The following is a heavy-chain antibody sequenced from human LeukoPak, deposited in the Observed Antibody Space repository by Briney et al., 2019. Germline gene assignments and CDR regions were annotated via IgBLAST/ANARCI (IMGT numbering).Heavy chain of an antibody. D-gene: IGHD3-10*01. CDR3: ASREFGELFPRVDY. V-gene: IGHV3-23*01. CDR1: GFTFSSYA. J-gene: IGHJ4*02. CDR2: ISTSGSTT. Sequence: GGSLRLSCAASGFTFSSYAMSWVRQAPGKGLEWVSAISTSGSTTYYADSVRGRFTISRDNSKNTLCLQMNSLRVEDTAVYYCASREFGELFPRVDYWGQGTLATVSS.